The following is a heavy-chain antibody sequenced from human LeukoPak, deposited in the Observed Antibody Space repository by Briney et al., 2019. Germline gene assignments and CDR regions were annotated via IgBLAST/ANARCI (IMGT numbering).Heavy chain of an antibody. CDR1: GFTFSSYA. D-gene: IGHD5-18*01. Sequence: PGRSLRLSCAASGFTFSSYAMHWVRQAPGKGLEWVAVISYDGSNKYYADSVKGRFTISRDNSKNTLYLQMNSLRAEDTAVYYCARGGDTAMGPLDYWGQGTLVTVSS. J-gene: IGHJ4*02. V-gene: IGHV3-30-3*01. CDR2: ISYDGSNK. CDR3: ARGGDTAMGPLDY.